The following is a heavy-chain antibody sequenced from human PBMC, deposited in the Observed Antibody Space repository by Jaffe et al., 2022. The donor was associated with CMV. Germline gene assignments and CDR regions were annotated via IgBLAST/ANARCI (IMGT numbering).Heavy chain of an antibody. D-gene: IGHD3-10*01. J-gene: IGHJ4*02. Sequence: EVQLLESGGGLVQPGGSLRLSCAASGFTFSSYAMTWVRQAPGKGLEWVSAISAGGGSTYYADSVRGRFTISRDNSNNTLYLQMTSLRAEDTAVYYCARTPGSGNYYEQHNYWGQGSLVTVSS. CDR1: GFTFSSYA. CDR3: ARTPGSGNYYEQHNY. CDR2: ISAGGGST. V-gene: IGHV3-23*01.